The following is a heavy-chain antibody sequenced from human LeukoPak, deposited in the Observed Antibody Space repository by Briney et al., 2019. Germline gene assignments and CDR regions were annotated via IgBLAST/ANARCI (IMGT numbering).Heavy chain of an antibody. CDR3: ARVLGSRVDP. CDR1: GYTFTASY. V-gene: IGHV1-2*02. CDR2: INPNSGET. Sequence: ASVKVSCKPFGYTFTASYMHWVRQAPGQGLEWMGWINPNSGETNYAPKFQGRVTMTRDTSISTAYMEVTRLTSDDTAIYYCARVLGSRVDPWGQGTLVTVSS. J-gene: IGHJ5*02.